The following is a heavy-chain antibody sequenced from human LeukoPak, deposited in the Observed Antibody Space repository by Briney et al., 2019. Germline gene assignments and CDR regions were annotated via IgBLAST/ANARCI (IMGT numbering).Heavy chain of an antibody. D-gene: IGHD2-2*01. CDR1: GGSISSGDYY. J-gene: IGHJ4*02. Sequence: PSETLSLTCTVSGGSISSGDYYWSWIRQPPGKGLEWIGYIYYSGSTYYNPSLKSRVTISVDTSKNQFSLKLSSVTAADTAVYYCARGRIVVVPAAIYDYWGQGTLVTVSS. CDR3: ARGRIVVVPAAIYDY. V-gene: IGHV4-30-4*01. CDR2: IYYSGST.